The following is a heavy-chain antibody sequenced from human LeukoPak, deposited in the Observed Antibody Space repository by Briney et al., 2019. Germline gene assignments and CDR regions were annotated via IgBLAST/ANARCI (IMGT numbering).Heavy chain of an antibody. CDR3: TRSDAFDI. CDR2: YSTSSSHI. CDR1: GFTFSSYS. Sequence: GGSLRLSCAASGFTFSSYSMNWVRQAPGKGLEWVSSYSTSSSHIYYADSVKGRFTISRGNAKNSLYLQMNSLRAEDTAVYYCTRSDAFDIWGQGTMVTVSS. J-gene: IGHJ3*02. V-gene: IGHV3-21*01.